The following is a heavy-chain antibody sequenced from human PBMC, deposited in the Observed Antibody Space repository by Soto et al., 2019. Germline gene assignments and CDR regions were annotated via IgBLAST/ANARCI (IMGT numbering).Heavy chain of an antibody. J-gene: IGHJ4*02. CDR3: ARAMITFGGVIVNGPFDY. CDR1: GFTFSSYD. D-gene: IGHD3-16*02. Sequence: EVQLVESGGGLVQPGGSLRLSCAASGFTFSSYDMHWVRQATGKGLEWVSAIGTAGDTYYPGSVKGRFTISRENAKNSLYLQMNSLRAGDMAVYYCARAMITFGGVIVNGPFDYWGQGTLVTVSS. V-gene: IGHV3-13*01. CDR2: IGTAGDT.